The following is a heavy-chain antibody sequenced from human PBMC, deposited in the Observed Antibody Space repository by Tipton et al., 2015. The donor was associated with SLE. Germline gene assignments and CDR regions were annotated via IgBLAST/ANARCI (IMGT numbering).Heavy chain of an antibody. CDR2: IYTSGST. J-gene: IGHJ3*02. CDR3: ARDLTMEAFDI. CDR1: GGSISSGSYY. D-gene: IGHD3-10*01. V-gene: IGHV4-61*09. Sequence: LRLSCTVSGGSISSGSYYWSWIRQPAGKGLEWIGYIYTSGSTNYNPSLKSRATISVDTSKNQFSLRLSSVTAADTAVYYCARDLTMEAFDIWGQGTKVTVSS.